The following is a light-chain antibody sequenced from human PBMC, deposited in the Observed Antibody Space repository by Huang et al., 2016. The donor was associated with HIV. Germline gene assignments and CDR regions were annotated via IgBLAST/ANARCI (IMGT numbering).Light chain of an antibody. CDR3: HQYNNWLLS. CDR2: GLS. CDR1: RSVSTN. J-gene: IGKJ4*01. Sequence: IVMTQSPATLSVSPGERVTLSCRANRSVSTNLAWYQQRHVQAPRLLIYGLSIRAPGIPARFSGSGSGTDFSLTISSLQSEDFALYYCHQYNNWLLSFGGGTRVDI. V-gene: IGKV3-15*01.